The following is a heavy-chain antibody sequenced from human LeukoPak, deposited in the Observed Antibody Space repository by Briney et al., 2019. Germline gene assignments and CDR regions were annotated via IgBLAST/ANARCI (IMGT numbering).Heavy chain of an antibody. CDR3: ARDIIAAAGTGFDY. D-gene: IGHD6-13*01. CDR2: IIPIFGTA. V-gene: IGHV1-69*06. CDR1: GGTFSSYA. J-gene: IGHJ4*02. Sequence: SVKVSCKASGGTFSSYAISWVRQAPGQGLEWMGGIIPIFGTANYAQKFQGRVTITADKSTSTAYMELSSLRSEDTAVYYCARDIIAAAGTGFDYWGQGTLVTVSS.